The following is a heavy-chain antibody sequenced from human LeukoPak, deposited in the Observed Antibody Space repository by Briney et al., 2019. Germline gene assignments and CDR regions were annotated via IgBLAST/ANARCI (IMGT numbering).Heavy chain of an antibody. D-gene: IGHD5-18*01. J-gene: IGHJ4*02. Sequence: ASVKVSCKASGYTFTGYYMHWVRQAPGQGLEWMGWINPNSGGTNYAQKFQGRVTMTRDTSISTAYMELSRLRSDDTAVYYCARGYSYGRINKYYFDYWGQGTLVTVSS. V-gene: IGHV1-2*02. CDR2: INPNSGGT. CDR1: GYTFTGYY. CDR3: ARGYSYGRINKYYFDY.